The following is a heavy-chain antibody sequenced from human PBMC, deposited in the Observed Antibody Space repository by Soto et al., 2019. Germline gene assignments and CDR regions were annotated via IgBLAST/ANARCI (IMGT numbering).Heavy chain of an antibody. V-gene: IGHV3-53*01. J-gene: IGHJ6*02. D-gene: IGHD3-3*01. CDR3: ARGYDFWSGPSYGMDV. CDR2: IYSGGST. CDR1: GFTVSSNY. Sequence: EVQLVESGGGLIQPGGSLRLSCAASGFTVSSNYMSWVRQAPGKGLDWVSVIYSGGSTYYADSVKGRFTISRDNSKNTLYLQMNSLRADDTAVYYCARGYDFWSGPSYGMDVWGQGTTVTVSS.